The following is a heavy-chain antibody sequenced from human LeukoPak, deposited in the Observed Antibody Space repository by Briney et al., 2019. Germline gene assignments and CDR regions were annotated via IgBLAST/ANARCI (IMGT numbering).Heavy chain of an antibody. CDR1: GFTFSDYY. V-gene: IGHV3-11*05. D-gene: IGHD6-13*01. J-gene: IGHJ4*02. CDR3: ARGKRAGVGLPHFDY. Sequence: GGSLRLSCAASGFTFSDYYLSWIRQAPGSWLEWVSYRSGSGSYTNYADSVKGRFTIYRDNAKNSLYLQMNSLRAEDTAVYYCARGKRAGVGLPHFDYWGQGTLVTVSS. CDR2: RSGSGSYT.